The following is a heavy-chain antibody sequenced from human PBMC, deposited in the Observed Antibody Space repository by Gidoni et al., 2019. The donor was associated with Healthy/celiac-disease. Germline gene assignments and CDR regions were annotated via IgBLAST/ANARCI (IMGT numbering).Heavy chain of an antibody. J-gene: IGHJ4*02. CDR1: GGSFSGYY. CDR2: INHSGST. Sequence: QVQLQQWGAGLLKPSETLSLTCAVYGGSFSGYYWSWIRQPPGKGLEWIGEINHSGSTNYNPSLKNRVTISVDTSKNQFSLKLSSVTAADTAVYYCARGLWLRYFGWFRPYYFDYWGQGTLVTVSS. D-gene: IGHD3-9*01. CDR3: ARGLWLRYFGWFRPYYFDY. V-gene: IGHV4-34*01.